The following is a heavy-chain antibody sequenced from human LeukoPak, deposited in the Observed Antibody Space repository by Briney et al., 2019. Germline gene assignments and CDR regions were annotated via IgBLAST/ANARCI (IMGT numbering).Heavy chain of an antibody. CDR2: INSDGSWT. Sequence: PGGSLRLSCAASGNYRMHWVRQVPGKGLVWVSHINSDGSWTSYADSVKGRFTISKDNANNTVYLQMNSLRAEDTAVYYCVSFYETYWGRGTLVTVSS. V-gene: IGHV3-74*01. J-gene: IGHJ4*02. CDR1: GNYR. D-gene: IGHD2/OR15-2a*01. CDR3: VSFYETY.